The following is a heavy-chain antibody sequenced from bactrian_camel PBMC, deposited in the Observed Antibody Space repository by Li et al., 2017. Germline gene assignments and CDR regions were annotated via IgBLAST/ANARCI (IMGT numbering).Heavy chain of an antibody. CDR2: TDAYDNT. V-gene: IGHV3S55*01. Sequence: VQLVESGGGSVQAGGTLTLSCSLSEYGGDRDGRYCIGWFRQAPGKEREAVATTDAYDNTDYADSVKGRFTISRDNAKNTLYLQMNSLKPEDTAMYYCAARFGRSDGYCRGGNYWGQGTQVTVS. J-gene: IGHJ4*01. D-gene: IGHD2*01. CDR3: AARFGRSDGYCRGGNY. CDR1: EYGGDRDGRYC.